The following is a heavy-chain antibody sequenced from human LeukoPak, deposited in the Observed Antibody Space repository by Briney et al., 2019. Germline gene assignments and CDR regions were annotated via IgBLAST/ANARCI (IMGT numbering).Heavy chain of an antibody. Sequence: GASLKISCKGSGYSFTSYWISWVRQMPGKGLEWMGRIDPSDSYTNYSPSFQGHVTISADKSISTAYLQWSSLKASDTAMYYCARHGAAFGNWFDPWDQGTLVTVSS. V-gene: IGHV5-10-1*01. CDR2: IDPSDSYT. D-gene: IGHD2-15*01. CDR1: GYSFTSYW. J-gene: IGHJ5*02. CDR3: ARHGAAFGNWFDP.